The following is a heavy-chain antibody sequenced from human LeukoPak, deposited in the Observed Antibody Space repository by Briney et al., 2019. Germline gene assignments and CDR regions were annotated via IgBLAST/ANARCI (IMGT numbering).Heavy chain of an antibody. J-gene: IGHJ4*02. Sequence: ASVKVSCKASGYTFTGYYVHWVRQAPGQGREGMGWMTLISAGTTYAQKFEARVSMNRHPSISTAYIELRRLTFADTAVSYCARSPDILTGEKFDYCGQVTLVTVSS. D-gene: IGHD3-9*01. CDR2: MTLISAGT. CDR3: ARSPDILTGEKFDY. CDR1: GYTFTGYY. V-gene: IGHV1-2*02.